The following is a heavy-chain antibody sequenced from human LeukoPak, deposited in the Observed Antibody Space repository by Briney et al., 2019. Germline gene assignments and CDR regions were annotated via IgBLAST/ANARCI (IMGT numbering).Heavy chain of an antibody. V-gene: IGHV3-72*01. Sequence: GGSLRLSCAASGFKFSDHYIDWVRQAPGKGLEWVGRSRNKASSYTTEYAASVEGRFTISRDVSESSLYLQMNSLRTEDTAAYYCASRGIVVVTDDAFDIWGQGTMVTVSS. CDR3: ASRGIVVVTDDAFDI. CDR1: GFKFSDHY. CDR2: SRNKASSYTT. D-gene: IGHD2-21*02. J-gene: IGHJ3*02.